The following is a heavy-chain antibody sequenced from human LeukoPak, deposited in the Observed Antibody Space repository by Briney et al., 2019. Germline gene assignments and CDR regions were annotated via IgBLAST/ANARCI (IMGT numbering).Heavy chain of an antibody. CDR3: ARGDIVVVPAAVDY. CDR1: GGSISSGGYY. Sequence: SQTLPLTCTVSGGSISSGGYYWSWIRQPPGKGLEWIGYIYHSGSTYYNPSLKSRVTISVDRSKNQFSLKLSSVTAADTAVYYCARGDIVVVPAAVDYWGQGTLVTVSS. CDR2: IYHSGST. V-gene: IGHV4-30-2*01. D-gene: IGHD2-2*01. J-gene: IGHJ4*02.